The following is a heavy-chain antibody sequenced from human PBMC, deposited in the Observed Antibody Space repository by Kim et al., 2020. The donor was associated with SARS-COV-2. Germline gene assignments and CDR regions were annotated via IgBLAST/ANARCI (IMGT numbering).Heavy chain of an antibody. CDR3: ARGVVVVVAAGGGMDG. CDR1: GFTFSSYA. V-gene: IGHV3-30*04. Sequence: GGSLRLSCAASGFTFSSYAMHWVRQAPGKGLEWVAVISYDGSNKYYADSVKGRFTISRDNSKNTLYLQMNSLRAEDTAVYYCARGVVVVVAAGGGMDGWG. J-gene: IGHJ6*01. CDR2: ISYDGSNK. D-gene: IGHD2-15*01.